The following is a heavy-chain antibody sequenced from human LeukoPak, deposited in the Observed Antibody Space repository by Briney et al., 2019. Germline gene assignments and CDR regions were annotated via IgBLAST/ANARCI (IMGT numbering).Heavy chain of an antibody. J-gene: IGHJ4*02. CDR1: GFTFSSYA. D-gene: IGHD3-10*01. CDR3: AKGGGVWFGVNNFDY. V-gene: IGHV3-23*01. CDR2: ISGSGGST. Sequence: GGSLRFSCAASGFTFSSYAMSWVRQAPGKGLEWVSSISGSGGSTYYADSVKGRFTISRDNSKNTLYLQMNSLRAEDTAVYYCAKGGGVWFGVNNFDYWGQGTLVTVSS.